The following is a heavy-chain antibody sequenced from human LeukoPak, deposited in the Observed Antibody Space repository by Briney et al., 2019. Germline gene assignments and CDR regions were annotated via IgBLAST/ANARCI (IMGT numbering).Heavy chain of an antibody. J-gene: IGHJ6*02. CDR3: ARDTYAYGDPRDYYYYYGMDV. CDR2: ISYGGGDK. V-gene: IGHV3-30*04. Sequence: GGSLRLSCAASGFTFNSYAMHWVRQAPGKGLEWITVISYGGGDKYYADSVKGRFTISRDNSKNMVYLQMNSLRAEDTAVYYCARDTYAYGDPRDYYYYYGMDVWGQGTTVTVSS. CDR1: GFTFNSYA. D-gene: IGHD4-17*01.